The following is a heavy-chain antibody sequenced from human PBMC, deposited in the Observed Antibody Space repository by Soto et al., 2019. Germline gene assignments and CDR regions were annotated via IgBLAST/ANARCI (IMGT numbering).Heavy chain of an antibody. CDR2: INIDGSST. V-gene: IGHV3-74*01. D-gene: IGHD1-7*01. Sequence: PGGSLRLSCAASGFTFSSFWMHWVRQAPGKGLVWVSRINIDGSSTSYADSVKGRFTISRDNAKNTLYLQMNSLRADDTAVYYCARVNNWNYPIDYWGQGTLVTVSS. J-gene: IGHJ4*02. CDR1: GFTFSSFW. CDR3: ARVNNWNYPIDY.